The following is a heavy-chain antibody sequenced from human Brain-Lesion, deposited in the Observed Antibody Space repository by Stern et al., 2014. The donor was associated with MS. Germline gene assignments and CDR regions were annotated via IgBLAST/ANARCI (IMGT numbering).Heavy chain of an antibody. CDR3: AKSAGYSYGTGVDY. J-gene: IGHJ4*02. D-gene: IGHD5-18*01. V-gene: IGHV3-9*01. Sequence: VQLVQSGGGLVQPGRSLRLSCTASGFTFDDYAMHWVRQAPGKGLERVSGIRWNSGSIGYADSVKGRFTISRDNAKNSLYLQMNSLRAEDTALYYCAKSAGYSYGTGVDYWGQGTLVTVSS. CDR2: IRWNSGSI. CDR1: GFTFDDYA.